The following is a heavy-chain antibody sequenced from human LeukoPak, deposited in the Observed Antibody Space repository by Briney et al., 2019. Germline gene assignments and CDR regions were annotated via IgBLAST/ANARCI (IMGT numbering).Heavy chain of an antibody. CDR2: IRSKAYGATT. J-gene: IGHJ4*02. Sequence: TGGSLRLSCTASGFTFGDYTMSWVRQAPPKGLEWVGFIRSKAYGATTEYAASVKGRFTISRDDSKSIAYLQMNSLKTKDTAMYYCTRDGATLDYWGQGTLVTVSS. CDR3: TRDGATLDY. CDR1: GFTFGDYT. V-gene: IGHV3-49*04. D-gene: IGHD1-26*01.